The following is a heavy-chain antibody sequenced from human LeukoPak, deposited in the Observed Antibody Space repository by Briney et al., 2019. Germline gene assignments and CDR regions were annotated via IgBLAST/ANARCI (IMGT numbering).Heavy chain of an antibody. CDR3: AKDSGSYGDFDY. Sequence: GGSLRLSCAASGFTLSSYGMSWVRQAPGKGLEWVSAISGSGGSTYYADSVKGRFTISRDNSKNTLYLQMNSLRAEDTAVYYCAKDSGSYGDFDYWGQGTLVTVSS. J-gene: IGHJ4*02. D-gene: IGHD1-26*01. CDR1: GFTLSSYG. CDR2: ISGSGGST. V-gene: IGHV3-23*01.